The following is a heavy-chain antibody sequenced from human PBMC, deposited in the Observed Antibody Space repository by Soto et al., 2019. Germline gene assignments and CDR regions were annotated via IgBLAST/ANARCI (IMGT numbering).Heavy chain of an antibody. CDR3: ARPKGSYSSGYYYFDY. CDR2: IIPLFGTA. CDR1: GVTFSTYS. Sequence: SVKVSCKTSGVTFSTYSIYCARQAPGQGLEWMGAIIPLFGTADYAQKFQGRVTITADESTSTAYMELSSLRSEDTAVYYCARPKGSYSSGYYYFDYWGQGTLVTVSS. D-gene: IGHD6-19*01. J-gene: IGHJ4*02. V-gene: IGHV1-69*13.